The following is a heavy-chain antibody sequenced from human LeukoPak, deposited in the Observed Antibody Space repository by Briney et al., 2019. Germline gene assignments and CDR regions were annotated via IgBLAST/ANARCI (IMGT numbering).Heavy chain of an antibody. Sequence: PGGSLRLSCAASGFTFSDYYMSWIRQAPGKGLEWVSYISSSGSTIYYADSVKGRFTISRDNSKNTLYLQMNSLRAEDTAVYYCAKPPWGITLIVVAKYFDYWGQGTLVTVSS. CDR1: GFTFSDYY. CDR3: AKPPWGITLIVVAKYFDY. D-gene: IGHD3-22*01. CDR2: ISSSGSTI. J-gene: IGHJ4*02. V-gene: IGHV3-11*01.